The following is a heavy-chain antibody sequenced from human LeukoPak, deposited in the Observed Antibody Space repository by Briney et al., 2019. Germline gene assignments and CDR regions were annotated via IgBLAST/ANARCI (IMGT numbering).Heavy chain of an antibody. V-gene: IGHV4-39*01. J-gene: IGHJ6*02. CDR3: ARGMGVVTAHGIDV. CDR1: GGSISSISSNNYH. CDR2: IYYSGST. Sequence: TPSETLSLTCIVSGGSISSISSNNYHWGWIRQPPGKGLEWIGSIYYSGSTYYNPSLKSRVTISVDTSKNQFSLKLSSVTAADTALYYCARGMGVVTAHGIDVWGQGTTVTVSS. D-gene: IGHD4-23*01.